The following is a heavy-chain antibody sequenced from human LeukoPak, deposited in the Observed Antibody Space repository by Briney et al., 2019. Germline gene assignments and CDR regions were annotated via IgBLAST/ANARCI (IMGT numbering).Heavy chain of an antibody. CDR3: AELGITMIGGV. D-gene: IGHD3-10*02. J-gene: IGHJ6*04. V-gene: IGHV3-53*01. CDR2: IYSGGST. Sequence: GGSLRLSCAASGFTVSSNYMSWVRQAPGKGLEWVSVIYSGGSTYYADSVKGRFTISRDNSKSTLCIQMNSLRAEDTAVYYCAELGITMIGGVWGKGTTVTISS. CDR1: GFTVSSNY.